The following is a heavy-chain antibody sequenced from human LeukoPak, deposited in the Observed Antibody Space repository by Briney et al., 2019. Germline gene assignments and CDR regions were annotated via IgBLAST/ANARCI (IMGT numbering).Heavy chain of an antibody. CDR1: GFTFSSYA. V-gene: IGHV3-48*02. Sequence: PGGSLRLSCAASGFTFSSYAMRWVRQAPGKGLEWVSYISSGSSAIYYADSVKGRFTISRDNAKNSLYLQMNSLRDEDTAVYYCASTYYDYVWGSNWGQGTLVTVSS. D-gene: IGHD3-16*01. CDR3: ASTYYDYVWGSN. CDR2: ISSGSSAI. J-gene: IGHJ4*02.